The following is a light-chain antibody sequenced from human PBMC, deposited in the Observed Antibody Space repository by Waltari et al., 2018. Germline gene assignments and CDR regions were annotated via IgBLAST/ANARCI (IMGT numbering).Light chain of an antibody. J-gene: IGKJ4*01. CDR1: QSVRTY. Sequence: DIVLTQSPATLSLSPGERATLSCRASQSVRTYLAWYQHRPGQAPRLLIYDASNRATGVPARFSGSGSGTDFTLTISGLQPEDFAVYYCQERSNWPGGAFGGGTKVEIK. CDR2: DAS. CDR3: QERSNWPGGA. V-gene: IGKV3-11*01.